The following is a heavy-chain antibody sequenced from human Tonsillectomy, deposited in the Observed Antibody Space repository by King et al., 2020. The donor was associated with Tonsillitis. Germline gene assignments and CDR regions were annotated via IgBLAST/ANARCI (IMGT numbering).Heavy chain of an antibody. CDR3: ARRGGFSFWYFDL. V-gene: IGHV5-51*01. CDR1: GYSFTTYW. J-gene: IGHJ2*01. CDR2: IYPGNSES. D-gene: IGHD3-16*01. Sequence: QLVQSGPEVKKPGESLKISCKGSGYSFTTYWNGWVRQMPGKGLEWMGVIYPGNSESRYSPSFQGQVTISADKSISTAYLQLSSLKDSDTAIYYCARRGGFSFWYFDLWGRGTLVTVSS.